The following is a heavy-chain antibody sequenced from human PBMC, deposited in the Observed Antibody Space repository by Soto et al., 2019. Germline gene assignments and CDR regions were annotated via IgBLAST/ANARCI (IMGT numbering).Heavy chain of an antibody. D-gene: IGHD5-12*01. J-gene: IGHJ6*02. CDR1: GFIFSDDD. CDR3: AREVDIVASFYYYGMDV. V-gene: IGHV3-48*03. CDR2: ISSSGSTI. Sequence: EVPLVESGGGLVQPGGSLRLSCAAAGFIFSDDDMNWVRQAPGKGLEWVSYISSSGSTIDYADSVKGRFTISRDNTKNSLYLQMNSLRAEDTAVYYCAREVDIVASFYYYGMDVWGQGTTVTVS.